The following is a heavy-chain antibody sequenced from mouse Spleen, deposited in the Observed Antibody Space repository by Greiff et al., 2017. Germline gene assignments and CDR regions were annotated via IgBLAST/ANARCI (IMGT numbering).Heavy chain of an antibody. CDR2: IYPGDGDT. D-gene: IGHD2-1*01. V-gene: IGHV1-82*01. Sequence: QVQLQQSGPELLKPGASVKISCKASGYAFSSSWMNWVKQRPGKGLEWIGRIYPGDGDTNYNGKFKGKATLTADKSSSTAYMQLSSLTSEDSAVYFCARGLYGNYESDFDYWGQGTTLTVSS. J-gene: IGHJ2*01. CDR1: GYAFSSSW. CDR3: ARGLYGNYESDFDY.